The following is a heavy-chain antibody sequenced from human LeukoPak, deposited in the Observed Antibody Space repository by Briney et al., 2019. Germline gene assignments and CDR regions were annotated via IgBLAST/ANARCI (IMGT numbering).Heavy chain of an antibody. J-gene: IGHJ4*02. V-gene: IGHV4-59*01. CDR2: IYYSGST. D-gene: IGHD5-24*01. Sequence: SETLSLTCTVSGGSISSYYWSWLRQPPGKGLEWIGYIYYSGSTNYNPSLKSRVTISVDTSKNQFSLKLSSVTAADTAVYYCARGRVVEMATIIFDYWGQGTLVTVSS. CDR3: ARGRVVEMATIIFDY. CDR1: GGSISSYY.